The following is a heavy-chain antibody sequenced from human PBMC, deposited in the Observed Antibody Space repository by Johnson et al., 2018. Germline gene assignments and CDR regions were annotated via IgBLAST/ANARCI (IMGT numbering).Heavy chain of an antibody. J-gene: IGHJ6*02. V-gene: IGHV1-69*01. CDR1: GGTFSSYA. D-gene: IGHD3-10*01. Sequence: QVQLVESGAEVKKPGSSVKVSCKASGGTFSSYAISWVRQAPGQGLEWMGGIIPIFGTANYAQKFQGRVTITADESTSTAYMGLSSLRSEDTAVYYCAQGSGSYHYYYYYGMDVWGQGTTVTVSS. CDR3: AQGSGSYHYYYYYGMDV. CDR2: IIPIFGTA.